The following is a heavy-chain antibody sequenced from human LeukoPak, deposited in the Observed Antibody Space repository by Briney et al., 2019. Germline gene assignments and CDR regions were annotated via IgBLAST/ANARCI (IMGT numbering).Heavy chain of an antibody. V-gene: IGHV1-46*01. CDR3: ARETSDS. D-gene: IGHD1-1*01. Sequence: GASVKVSCKASGYTFTSYFMHWVRQAPGQGLEWLGMINPSSSTTTYAQKFQGRVTMTRDTSTSTVYMELSSLRSEDTAVYYCARETSDSWGQGTLVTVSS. J-gene: IGHJ5*01. CDR1: GYTFTSYF. CDR2: INPSSSTT.